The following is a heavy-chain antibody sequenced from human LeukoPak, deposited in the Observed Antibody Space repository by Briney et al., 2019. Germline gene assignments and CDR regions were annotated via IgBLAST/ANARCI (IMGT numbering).Heavy chain of an antibody. D-gene: IGHD2-8*02. CDR3: TKAPLMSCTGAFCYPFDS. J-gene: IGHJ4*02. Sequence: GGSLRLSCAASGFTFSNYNMNWVRQTPGKGLEWVSATVGSRPDTYHADSVKGRFTVSRDNSRNTLYLQMNNLRIEDSAVYYCTKAPLMSCTGAFCYPFDSWGQGVLVTVSS. V-gene: IGHV3-23*01. CDR2: TVGSRPDT. CDR1: GFTFSNYN.